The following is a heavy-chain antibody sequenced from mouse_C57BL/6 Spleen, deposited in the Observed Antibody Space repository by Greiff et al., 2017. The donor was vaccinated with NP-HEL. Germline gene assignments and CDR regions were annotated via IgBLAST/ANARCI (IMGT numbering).Heavy chain of an antibody. V-gene: IGHV3-6*01. D-gene: IGHD1-1*01. CDR3: AREAILLLGGFDV. Sequence: EVKLVESGPGLVKPSQSLSLTCSVTGYSITSGYYWNWIRQFPGNKLEWMGYISYDGSNNYNPSLKNRISITRDTSKNQFFLKLNSVTTEDTATYYCAREAILLLGGFDVWGTGTTVTVSS. CDR2: ISYDGSN. J-gene: IGHJ1*03. CDR1: GYSITSGYY.